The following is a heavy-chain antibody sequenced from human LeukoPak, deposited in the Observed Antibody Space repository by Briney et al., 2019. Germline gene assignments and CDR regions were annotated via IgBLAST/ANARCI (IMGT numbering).Heavy chain of an antibody. CDR2: ISAYNGNT. CDR3: ARDPRHYCSSTSCYGYYYMDV. Sequence: ASVKVSCKASGYTFTSYGISWVRQAPGQGLEWMGWISAYNGNTNYAQKLQGRVTMTTDTSTSTAYMELRSLRSDDTAVYYCARDPRHYCSSTSCYGYYYMDVWGKGTTVTVSS. D-gene: IGHD2-2*01. J-gene: IGHJ6*03. CDR1: GYTFTSYG. V-gene: IGHV1-18*01.